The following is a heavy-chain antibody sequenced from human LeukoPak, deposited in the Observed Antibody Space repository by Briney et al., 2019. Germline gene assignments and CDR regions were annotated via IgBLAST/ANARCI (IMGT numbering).Heavy chain of an antibody. CDR1: GGSISSRSYY. D-gene: IGHD3-10*01. J-gene: IGHJ5*02. CDR2: IFYSGST. Sequence: SETLSLTCTVSGGSISSRSYYWGWLRQPPGKGLEWIASIFYSGSTYHNPSLKSRVTISVDTSKSQFSLKLSSVTAADTAVYYCATPRGASNWFDPWGQGVLVTVSS. V-gene: IGHV4-39*01. CDR3: ATPRGASNWFDP.